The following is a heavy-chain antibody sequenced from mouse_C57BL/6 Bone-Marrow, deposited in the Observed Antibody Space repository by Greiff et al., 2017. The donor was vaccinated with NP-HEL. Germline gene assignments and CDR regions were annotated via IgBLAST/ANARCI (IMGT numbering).Heavy chain of an antibody. CDR3: ARMPMYYYGSSY. V-gene: IGHV1-64*01. J-gene: IGHJ4*01. CDR2: IHPTSGST. CDR1: GYTFTSYW. D-gene: IGHD1-1*01. Sequence: QVQLQQPGAELVKPGASVKLSCKASGYTFTSYWMHWVKQRPGQGLEWIGMIHPTSGSTNYNEKFKGKATLTVDKSSSTAYMQLSSLTSEDSAVYYCARMPMYYYGSSYWGQGTSFTVSS.